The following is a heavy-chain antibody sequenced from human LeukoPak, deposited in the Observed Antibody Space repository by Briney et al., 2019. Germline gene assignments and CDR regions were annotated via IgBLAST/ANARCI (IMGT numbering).Heavy chain of an antibody. CDR2: INTNTGNP. V-gene: IGHV7-4-1*01. Sequence: ASVKVSCKASGYTFSSYDISWMRQAPGQGLEWMGGINTNTGNPTYAQDFTGRFVFSLDSSVTTAYLQIDSVQADDTAVYFCARDLAVPGTTRGYWGQGTLVTVSS. CDR3: ARDLAVPGTTRGY. J-gene: IGHJ4*02. D-gene: IGHD6-19*01. CDR1: GYTFSSYD.